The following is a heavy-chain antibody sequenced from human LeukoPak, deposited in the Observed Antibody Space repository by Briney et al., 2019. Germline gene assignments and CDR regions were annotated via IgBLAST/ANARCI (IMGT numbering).Heavy chain of an antibody. Sequence: GGSLRLSCAASGFTFSSYSMNWVRQAPGKGLEWVSSISSGSSYIYYADSVKGRFTISRDNAKNSLYLQMNSLRAEDTAVYYCARDIPYGSGSLYDYWGQGTLVTVSS. V-gene: IGHV3-21*01. CDR3: ARDIPYGSGSLYDY. CDR1: GFTFSSYS. J-gene: IGHJ4*02. D-gene: IGHD3-10*01. CDR2: ISSGSSYI.